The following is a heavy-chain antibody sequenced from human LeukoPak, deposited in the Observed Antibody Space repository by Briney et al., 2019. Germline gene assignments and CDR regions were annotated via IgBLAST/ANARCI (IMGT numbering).Heavy chain of an antibody. CDR3: DRGHGYNYFY. CDR2: IYHSGST. CDR1: AGSISSAGYS. J-gene: IGHJ4*02. D-gene: IGHD5-24*01. V-gene: IGHV4-30-2*01. Sequence: SETLSLTCASSAGSISSAGYSWRLIRQPPGKGLEWSGYIYHSGSTYYNPSLKSRVTISVDRSKNQFSLKLSCVTAEDSAVYYCDRGHGYNYFYWGQGTLVSVSS.